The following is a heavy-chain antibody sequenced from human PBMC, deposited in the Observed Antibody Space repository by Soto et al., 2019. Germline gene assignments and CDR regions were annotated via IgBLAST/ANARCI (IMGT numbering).Heavy chain of an antibody. CDR2: IKSKTDGGTT. CDR3: AKTDKFNPQSSGWANRFDY. CDR1: GFTFSNAW. D-gene: IGHD6-19*01. Sequence: PGGSLRLSCAASGFTFSNAWINWVRQAPGKGLEWVGRIKSKTDGGTTDFAAPVKGRFAISRDDSKNTVYLQMNSLRAEDTAGYYCAKTDKFNPQSSGWANRFDYWGQGNLVTVSS. J-gene: IGHJ4*02. V-gene: IGHV3-15*07.